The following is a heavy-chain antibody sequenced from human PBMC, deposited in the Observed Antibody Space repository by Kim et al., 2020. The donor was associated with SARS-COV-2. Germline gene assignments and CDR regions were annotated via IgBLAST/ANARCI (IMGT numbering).Heavy chain of an antibody. J-gene: IGHJ4*02. Sequence: YALSVKSQQTINPHTSKNQFSLQLNSVTPEDTAVYYCERDWRSLRIFDYWGQGTLVTVSS. D-gene: IGHD3-3*01. CDR3: ERDWRSLRIFDY. V-gene: IGHV6-1*01.